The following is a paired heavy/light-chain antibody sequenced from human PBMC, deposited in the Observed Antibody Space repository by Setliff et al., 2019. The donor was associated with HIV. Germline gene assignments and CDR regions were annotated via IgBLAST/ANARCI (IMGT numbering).Heavy chain of an antibody. Sequence: QVQLQESGPGLVKPSQTLSLTCTVSGGSISSGDYYWSWIRQPPGKGLEWIGYIYYSGSTYYNPSLKSRVTISVDTSKNQFSLKLSSVTAADTAVYYCARFSIAAAGNGHYFDYWGQGTLVTVSS. D-gene: IGHD6-13*01. CDR3: ARFSIAAAGNGHYFDY. J-gene: IGHJ4*02. CDR1: GGSISSGDYY. V-gene: IGHV4-30-4*08. CDR2: IYYSGST.
Light chain of an antibody. CDR3: CSYAGSSTFYVV. CDR2: EGS. Sequence: QSALTQPASVSGSPGQSITISCTGTSSDVGSYNLVSWYQQHPGKAPKLMIYEGSKRPSGVSNRFSGSKSGNTASLTISGLQAEDEADYYCCSYAGSSTFYVVFGGGTKLTVL. V-gene: IGLV2-23*03. J-gene: IGLJ2*01. CDR1: SSDVGSYNL.